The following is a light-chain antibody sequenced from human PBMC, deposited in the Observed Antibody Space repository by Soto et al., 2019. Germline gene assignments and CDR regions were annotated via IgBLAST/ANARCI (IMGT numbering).Light chain of an antibody. Sequence: QVTQSPSSLSASVGDIVTITCRASQSISSYLNLYQQKPGKAPKLLIYAASSLQSGVPSRFSGSGSGTDFTLTISSLQPDDFATYYSHPSYRTIPSAQRTRPAIK. J-gene: IGKJ5*01. CDR1: QSISSY. V-gene: IGKV1-39*01. CDR2: AAS. CDR3: HPSYRTIP.